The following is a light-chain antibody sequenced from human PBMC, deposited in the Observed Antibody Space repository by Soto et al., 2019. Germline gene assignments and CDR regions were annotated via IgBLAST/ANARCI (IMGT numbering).Light chain of an antibody. CDR3: QQYGSSGT. J-gene: IGKJ5*01. CDR2: GAS. V-gene: IGKV3-20*01. Sequence: EIVLSQSPATLCLSPGERATLSCRASQSVSSSYLAWYQQKPGQAPRLLIYGASNRATGIPDRFSGSGSGTDFTLTISRLEPEDFAVYYCQQYGSSGTFGQGTRLEI. CDR1: QSVSSSY.